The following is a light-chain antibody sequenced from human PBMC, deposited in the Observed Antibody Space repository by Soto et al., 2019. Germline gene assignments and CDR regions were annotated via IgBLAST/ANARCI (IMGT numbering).Light chain of an antibody. V-gene: IGKV1-5*03. CDR1: QSISSW. CDR3: QQYNSFPWT. Sequence: IQMTQSPSTVAAFVGDRVTITCRASQSISSWLAWYQQKGGKAPKLLIYKASSLESGVPSRFSGSGSGTEFTLTISSLQPDDFATYYCQQYNSFPWTFGQGTKVDI. J-gene: IGKJ1*01. CDR2: KAS.